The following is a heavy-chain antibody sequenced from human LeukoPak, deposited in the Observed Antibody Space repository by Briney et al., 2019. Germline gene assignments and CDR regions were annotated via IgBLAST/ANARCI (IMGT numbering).Heavy chain of an antibody. CDR1: GGSISSGDYY. CDR2: VKQDGNEK. CDR3: AREKWLASKTFDY. Sequence: PSETLSLTCTVSGGSISSGDYYWSWTRQAPRKGLEWVANVKQDGNEKYYVESVKGRFTISRDNAKNSLYLQMNSLRAEDTAVYYCAREKWLASKTFDYWGQGTLVTVSS. D-gene: IGHD6-19*01. J-gene: IGHJ4*02. V-gene: IGHV3-7*01.